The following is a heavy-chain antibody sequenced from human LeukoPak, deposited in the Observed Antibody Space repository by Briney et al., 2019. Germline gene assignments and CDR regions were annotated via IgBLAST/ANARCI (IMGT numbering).Heavy chain of an antibody. V-gene: IGHV4-59*01. CDR3: ARGGYYYLDV. J-gene: IGHJ6*03. CDR2: IFHSGTT. Sequence: SETLSLTCTMSGGSISPYYWSWIRQPPGKGLEWIAYIFHSGTTKYSPSLKSRVAISLDTPKSQFSLKLHSVTAADTAVYYCARGGYYYLDVWGRGTTVTVSS. CDR1: GGSISPYY.